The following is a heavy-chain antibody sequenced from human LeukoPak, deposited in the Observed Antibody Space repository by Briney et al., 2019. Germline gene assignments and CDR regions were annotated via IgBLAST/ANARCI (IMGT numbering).Heavy chain of an antibody. J-gene: IGHJ6*04. D-gene: IGHD6-13*01. Sequence: GGSLRLSCAASGFTFSDYYMSWIRQAPGKGLEWVSYISSSSYTNYADSVKGRFTISRDNAKNSLYLQMNSLRAEDTAVYYCAREAAAGTGYYYYYGTDVWGKGTTVTVSS. CDR2: ISSSSYT. CDR1: GFTFSDYY. V-gene: IGHV3-11*06. CDR3: AREAAAGTGYYYYYGTDV.